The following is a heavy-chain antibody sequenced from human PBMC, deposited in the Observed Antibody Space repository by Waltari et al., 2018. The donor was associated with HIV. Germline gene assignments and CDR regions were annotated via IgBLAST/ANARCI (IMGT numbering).Heavy chain of an antibody. J-gene: IGHJ4*02. D-gene: IGHD3-16*01. CDR1: GYCLTEAS. Sequence: VSGKVSGYCLTEASIHWVRQAPGKGFEWMGGFDPEEDETIYAQKFQGRVTMTEDTSSGTAYMELSSLRSEDTALYYCAVAVGTPYDFWGKGTQVIVSS. CDR2: FDPEEDET. V-gene: IGHV1-24*01. CDR3: AVAVGTPYDF.